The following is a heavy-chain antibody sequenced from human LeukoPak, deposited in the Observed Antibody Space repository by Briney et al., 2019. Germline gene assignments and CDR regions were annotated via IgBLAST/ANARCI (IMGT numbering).Heavy chain of an antibody. CDR1: GFTFSNFA. CDR3: AREVGAIDY. J-gene: IGHJ4*02. V-gene: IGHV3-23*01. D-gene: IGHD1-26*01. CDR2: ISDSGGST. Sequence: GGSLRLSCAASGFTFSNFAMSGVRQAPGKGLDWVSGISDSGGSTFYADSVKGRFTISRDNSKKMLYLQMNSLRAEDTAVYYCAREVGAIDYWGQGTLVTVSS.